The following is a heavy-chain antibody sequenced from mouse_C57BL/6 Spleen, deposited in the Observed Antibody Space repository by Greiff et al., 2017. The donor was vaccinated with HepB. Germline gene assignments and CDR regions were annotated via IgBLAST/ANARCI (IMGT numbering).Heavy chain of an antibody. V-gene: IGHV14-3*01. CDR2: IDPGNGNT. J-gene: IGHJ4*01. CDR1: GFNIKNTY. D-gene: IGHD1-1*01. Sequence: EVQGVESVAELVRPGASVKLSCTASGFNIKNTYMHWVKQRPEQGLEWIGRIDPGNGNTKYAPKFQGKVTITADTSANTAYLQLSSLTSEDTAIYYCARSTVEDTNAMDYWGQGTSVTVSS. CDR3: ARSTVEDTNAMDY.